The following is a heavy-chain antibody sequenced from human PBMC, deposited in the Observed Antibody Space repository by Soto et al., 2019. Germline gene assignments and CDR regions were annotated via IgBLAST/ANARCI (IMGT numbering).Heavy chain of an antibody. D-gene: IGHD5-18*01. CDR1: GFTFSSYT. Sequence: PGGSLRLSCAASGFTFSSYTMNWVRQAPGKGLEWVSSISSSSSYIYYADSVKGRFTISRDNAKNSLYLQMNSLRAEDTAVYYCASHGYRFAYDGFDPWGQGTLVTVSS. V-gene: IGHV3-21*06. CDR2: ISSSSSYI. J-gene: IGHJ5*02. CDR3: ASHGYRFAYDGFDP.